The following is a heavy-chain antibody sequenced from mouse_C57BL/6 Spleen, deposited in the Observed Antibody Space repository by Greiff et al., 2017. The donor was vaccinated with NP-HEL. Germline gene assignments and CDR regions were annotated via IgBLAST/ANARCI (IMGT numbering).Heavy chain of an antibody. CDR1: GYAFSSSW. CDR3: ARTHGSAMDY. J-gene: IGHJ4*01. Sequence: QVQLQQSGPELVKPGASVKISCKASGYAFSSSWMNWVKQRPGKGLEWIGRIYPGDGDTNYNGKFKGKATLTADKSSSTAYMQLSSLTSEDSAVYFCARTHGSAMDYWGQGTSVTVSS. D-gene: IGHD1-1*01. V-gene: IGHV1-82*01. CDR2: IYPGDGDT.